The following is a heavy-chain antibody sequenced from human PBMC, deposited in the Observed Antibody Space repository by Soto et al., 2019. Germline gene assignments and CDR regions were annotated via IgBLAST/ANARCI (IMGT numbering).Heavy chain of an antibody. CDR2: IVVGSGNT. CDR3: MSPDDSSGYYPRAGHTVDY. J-gene: IGHJ4*02. CDR1: GFTFTSSA. Sequence: QMQLVQSGPEVKKPGTSVKVSCKASGFTFTSSAVQWVRQARGQRLEWIGWIVVGSGNTNYAQKFQERVTITRDMSTSTAYMELSSLRSEDTAVYYCMSPDDSSGYYPRAGHTVDYWGQGTLVTVSS. V-gene: IGHV1-58*01. D-gene: IGHD3-22*01.